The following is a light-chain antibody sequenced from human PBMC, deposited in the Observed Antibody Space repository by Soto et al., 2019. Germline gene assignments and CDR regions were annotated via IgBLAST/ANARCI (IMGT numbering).Light chain of an antibody. Sequence: EIVMTQSPATLSVSPGERATLSCRASQFISTKLAWYQQKPGQAPRLLIYGASTRATGIPVRFSGSGSGTEFTLTITSLQSEDSAVYYCQQYNDWPLTFGQGTKVEI. V-gene: IGKV3-15*01. CDR1: QFISTK. CDR3: QQYNDWPLT. CDR2: GAS. J-gene: IGKJ1*01.